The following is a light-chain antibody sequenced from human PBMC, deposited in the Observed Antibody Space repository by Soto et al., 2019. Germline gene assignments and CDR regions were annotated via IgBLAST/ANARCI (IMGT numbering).Light chain of an antibody. Sequence: EIVMTQSPANLSVSPGERATLSCRASQSVGSSLAWYQQRPGQAPRLLIYDAFIRATGIPARFSGSESGTDFTLTISSLEPEDFAVYYCQQRSNWPLTFGQGTRLEIK. CDR1: QSVGSS. J-gene: IGKJ5*01. CDR2: DAF. V-gene: IGKV3-11*01. CDR3: QQRSNWPLT.